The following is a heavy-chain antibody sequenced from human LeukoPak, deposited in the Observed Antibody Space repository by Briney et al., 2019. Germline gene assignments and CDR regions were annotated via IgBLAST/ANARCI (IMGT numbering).Heavy chain of an antibody. CDR3: ARSGYYDSVARGAFDI. CDR1: NGSISSSRYF. V-gene: IGHV4-39*07. CDR2: IDYSGST. D-gene: IGHD3-22*01. Sequence: MPSETLSLTCSVSNGSISSSRYFWGWIRQPPGKGLEWIGSIDYSGSTYYNPSLKSRVTISVDTSKNQFSLKLSSVTAADTAVYYCARSGYYDSVARGAFDIWGQGTMVTVSS. J-gene: IGHJ3*02.